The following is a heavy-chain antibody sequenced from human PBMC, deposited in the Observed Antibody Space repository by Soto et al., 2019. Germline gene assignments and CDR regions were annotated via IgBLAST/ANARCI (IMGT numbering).Heavy chain of an antibody. CDR2: IYYSGST. CDR1: GGSISSYY. Sequence: SLTCTVSGGSISSYYWSWIRQPPGKGLEWIGYIYYSGSTNYNPSLKSRVTISVDTSKNQFSLKLSSVTAADTAVNYCARERHYKRFDPWGQGTLVTVSS. D-gene: IGHD3-10*01. CDR3: ARERHYKRFDP. V-gene: IGHV4-59*01. J-gene: IGHJ5*02.